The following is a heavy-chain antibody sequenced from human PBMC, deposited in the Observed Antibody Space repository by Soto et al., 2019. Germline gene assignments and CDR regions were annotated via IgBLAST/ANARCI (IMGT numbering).Heavy chain of an antibody. CDR3: ARQRTTVVTQAYFDH. Sequence: SETLSLTCAVSGYSISSGYYWGWLRQPPGKGREWIGSIHHGGRYYYNPSLKSRVTMSVDTSKNQFSLTLNSVTAADAAVYYCARQRTTVVTQAYFDHWGQGTLVTVSS. D-gene: IGHD4-17*01. CDR2: IHHGGRY. CDR1: GYSISSGYY. J-gene: IGHJ4*02. V-gene: IGHV4-38-2*01.